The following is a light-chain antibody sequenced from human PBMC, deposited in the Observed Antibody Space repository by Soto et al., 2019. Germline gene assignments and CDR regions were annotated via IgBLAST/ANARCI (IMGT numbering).Light chain of an antibody. CDR2: DVN. CDR3: SSPTSSSTYV. V-gene: IGLV2-14*03. J-gene: IGLJ1*01. Sequence: QSVLTQPASVSGSPGQSSTISCTGTSSDVGDHTYVAWYQQHPCKAPKLIIYDVNNRPSGISNRFSGFKSGNTASLTISWLQAEDEADYFCSSPTSSSTYVFGTGTKVTVL. CDR1: SSDVGDHTY.